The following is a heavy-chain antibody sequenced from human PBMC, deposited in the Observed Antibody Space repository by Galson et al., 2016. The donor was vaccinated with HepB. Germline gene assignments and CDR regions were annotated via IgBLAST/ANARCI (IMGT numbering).Heavy chain of an antibody. CDR1: GGNFTSYT. CDR3: ARGFSMTHNWFDP. J-gene: IGHJ5*02. D-gene: IGHD3-22*01. Sequence: SVTVSCKASGGNFTSYTVSWVRQAPGQGLEWMGGIIPIIGAVKYAQKFQGRVIITADESTSTAYMELSSLRSDDTAVYYCARGFSMTHNWFDPWGQGTLVTVSS. V-gene: IGHV1-69*13. CDR2: IIPIIGAV.